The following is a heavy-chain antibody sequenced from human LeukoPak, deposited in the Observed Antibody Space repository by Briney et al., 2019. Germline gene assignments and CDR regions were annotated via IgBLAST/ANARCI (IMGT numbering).Heavy chain of an antibody. CDR1: GYTFTGYY. CDR3: ARDFDYGEGY. CDR2: INPNSGGT. J-gene: IGHJ4*02. V-gene: IGHV1-2*02. D-gene: IGHD4-17*01. Sequence: ASVKVSCKASGYTFTGYYMHWVRQAPGQGLEWMGWINPNSGGTNYAQKFQGRVTMTRDTSLSTAYMELSRLRSDDTAVYYCARDFDYGEGYWGQGTLVTVSS.